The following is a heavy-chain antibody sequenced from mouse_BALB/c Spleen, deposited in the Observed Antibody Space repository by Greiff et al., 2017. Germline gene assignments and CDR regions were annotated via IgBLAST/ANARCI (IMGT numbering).Heavy chain of an antibody. J-gene: IGHJ2*01. V-gene: IGHV3-6*02. Sequence: VQLQQSGPGLVKPSQSLSLTCSVTGYSITSGYYWNWIRQFPGNKLEWMGYISYDGSNNYNPSLKNRISITRDTSKNQFFLKLNSVTTEDTATYYCAREAYYYGSSGDFYFDYWGQGTTLTVSS. CDR2: ISYDGSN. D-gene: IGHD1-1*01. CDR1: GYSITSGYY. CDR3: AREAYYYGSSGDFYFDY.